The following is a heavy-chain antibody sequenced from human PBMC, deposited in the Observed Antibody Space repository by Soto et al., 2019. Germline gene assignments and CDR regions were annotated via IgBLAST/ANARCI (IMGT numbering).Heavy chain of an antibody. CDR1: GGSISSDGYY. CDR3: ARGGASITMLRNWFDP. CDR2: IYYSGST. D-gene: IGHD3-10*01. J-gene: IGHJ5*02. Sequence: SETLSLTCTVSGGSISSDGYYWTWIRQQPGKGLEWIGNIYYSGSTYYNPSLKSRVTISVDTSKSQFSLKLSSVTAADTALYYCARGGASITMLRNWFDPWGQGTLVTVSS. V-gene: IGHV4-31*03.